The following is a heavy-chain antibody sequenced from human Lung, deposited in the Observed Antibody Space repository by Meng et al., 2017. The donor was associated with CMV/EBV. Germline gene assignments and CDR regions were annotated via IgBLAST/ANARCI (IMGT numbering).Heavy chain of an antibody. CDR1: GFTFGDYA. J-gene: IGHJ6*02. V-gene: IGHV3-49*04. CDR2: IRSKACGGTT. D-gene: IGHD2-2*01. Sequence: GGSLRLXCTASGFTFGDYAMSWVRQAPGKGLEWVGFIRSKACGGTTEYAASVKGRFTISRDDSKSIAYLQMNSLKTEDTAVYYCTRKLLSYYYYGMDVWGQGTTVTVSS. CDR3: TRKLLSYYYYGMDV.